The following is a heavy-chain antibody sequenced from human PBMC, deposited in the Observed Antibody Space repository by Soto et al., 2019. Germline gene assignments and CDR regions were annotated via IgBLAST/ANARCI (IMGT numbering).Heavy chain of an antibody. D-gene: IGHD6-13*01. J-gene: IGHJ4*02. Sequence: QVQLQESGPGLVKPSQTLSLTCTVSGGSISSGGYYWSWIRQHPGKGLEWIGYIYYSGSTYYNPSLECRVTISVDTSKNQFSLKLSSVTAADTAVYYCAREPIAAAALFDYWGQGTLVTVSS. V-gene: IGHV4-31*03. CDR2: IYYSGST. CDR3: AREPIAAAALFDY. CDR1: GGSISSGGYY.